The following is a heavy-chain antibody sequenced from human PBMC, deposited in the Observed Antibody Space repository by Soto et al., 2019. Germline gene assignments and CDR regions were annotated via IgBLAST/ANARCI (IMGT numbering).Heavy chain of an antibody. CDR1: GDSVSSNSAA. CDR3: ARGPWSIAVADYYYYGMDV. D-gene: IGHD6-19*01. J-gene: IGHJ6*02. V-gene: IGHV6-1*01. Sequence: LSLTCAISGDSVSSNSAAWNWIRQSPSRGLEWLGRTYYRSKWYNGYAVSVKSRITINPDTSKNQFSLQLNSVTPEDTAVYYCARGPWSIAVADYYYYGMDVWGQGTTVTVSS. CDR2: TYYRSKWYN.